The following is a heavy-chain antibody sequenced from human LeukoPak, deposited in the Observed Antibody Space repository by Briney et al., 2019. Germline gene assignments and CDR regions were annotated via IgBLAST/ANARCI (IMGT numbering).Heavy chain of an antibody. D-gene: IGHD3-16*02. Sequence: ASVKVSCKASGYTFTGYYMHWVRQAPGQGLEWMGWINPNSGGTNYAQKFQGRVTMTRDTSISTAYMEQSRLRSDDTAVYYCAREDDYVWGSYRSDANDAFDIWGQGTMVTVSS. CDR2: INPNSGGT. CDR1: GYTFTGYY. V-gene: IGHV1-2*02. CDR3: AREDDYVWGSYRSDANDAFDI. J-gene: IGHJ3*02.